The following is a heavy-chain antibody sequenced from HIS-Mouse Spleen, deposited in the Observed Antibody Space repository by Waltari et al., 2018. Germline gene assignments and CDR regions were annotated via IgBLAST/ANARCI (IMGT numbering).Heavy chain of an antibody. Sequence: QITLKESGPTLVKPTQTLTLTCTFSGFSLSTSGVGVGWIRQPPGKALEWLALLYWDDDKRYSPTLKSRLTITKDTTKNQVVLTMTNMDPVETATYYCAHLQYSGSYKPFDYWGQGTLVTVSS. V-gene: IGHV2-5*02. CDR2: LYWDDDK. J-gene: IGHJ4*02. CDR1: GFSLSTSGVG. D-gene: IGHD1-26*01. CDR3: AHLQYSGSYKPFDY.